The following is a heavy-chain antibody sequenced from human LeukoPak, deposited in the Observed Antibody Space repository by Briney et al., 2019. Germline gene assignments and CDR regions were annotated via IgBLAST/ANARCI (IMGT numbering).Heavy chain of an antibody. Sequence: SVKVSCKASGYTITNYGFNWVRQAPGQGLEWMGRIIPIFGTANYAQKFQGRVTITTDESTSTAYMELSSLRSEDTAVYYCARGRGDTAIYWGQGTLVTVSS. CDR2: IIPIFGTA. CDR3: ARGRGDTAIY. CDR1: GYTITNYG. J-gene: IGHJ4*02. D-gene: IGHD3-10*01. V-gene: IGHV1-69*05.